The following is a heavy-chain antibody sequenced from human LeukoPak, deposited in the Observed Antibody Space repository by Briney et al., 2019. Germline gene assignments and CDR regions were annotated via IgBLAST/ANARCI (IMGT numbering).Heavy chain of an antibody. CDR3: ARRGCSGGSCYLGWFDP. CDR1: GYSFNSYW. D-gene: IGHD2-15*01. J-gene: IGHJ5*02. Sequence: GSPKISRQGPGYSFNSYWIGRVRPVPGQGLGWVGIIYPGGYDTRQRTSFQGQVTMSADKSISTAYLQWSSLKASDTAMYYCARRGCSGGSCYLGWFDPWGQGTLVTVSS. CDR2: IYPGGYDT. V-gene: IGHV5-51*01.